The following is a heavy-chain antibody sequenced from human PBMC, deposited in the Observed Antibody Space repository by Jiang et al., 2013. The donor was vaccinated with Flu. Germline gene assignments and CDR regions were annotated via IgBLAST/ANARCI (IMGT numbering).Heavy chain of an antibody. CDR3: ATMSYDEVHPRNNWFDP. D-gene: IGHD3-22*01. V-gene: IGHV1-46*03. CDR1: YTFTSYY. J-gene: IGHJ5*02. Sequence: YTFTSYYMHWVRQAPGQGLEWMGIINPSGGSTSYAQKFQGRVTMTRDTSTSTVYMELSSLRSEDTAVYYCATMSYDEVHPRNNWFDPWGQGTLVTVSS. CDR2: INPSGGST.